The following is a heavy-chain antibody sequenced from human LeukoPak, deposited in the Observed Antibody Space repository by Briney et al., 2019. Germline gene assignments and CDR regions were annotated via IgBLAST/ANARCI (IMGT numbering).Heavy chain of an antibody. J-gene: IGHJ4*02. V-gene: IGHV1-69*13. CDR3: ASRRGYSYGSRFDY. CDR1: GGTFSSYA. D-gene: IGHD5-18*01. CDR2: IIPIFGTA. Sequence: GASVKVSCKASGGTFSSYAISWARQAPGQGLEWMGGIIPIFGTANYAQKFQGRVTITADESTSTAYMELSSLRSEDTAVYYCASRRGYSYGSRFDYWGQGTLVTVSS.